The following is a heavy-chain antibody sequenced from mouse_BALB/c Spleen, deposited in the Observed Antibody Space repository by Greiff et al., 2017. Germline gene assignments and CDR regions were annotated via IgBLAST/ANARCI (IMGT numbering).Heavy chain of an antibody. V-gene: IGHV1-69*02. CDR3: TRAGGYSFDY. Sequence: VQLQQPGAELVRPGASVKLSCKASGYTFTSYWINWVKQRPGQGLEWIGNIYPSDSYTNYNQKFKDKATLTVDKSSSTAYMQLSSPTSEDSAVYYCTRAGGYSFDYWGQGTTLTVSS. CDR2: IYPSDSYT. J-gene: IGHJ2*01. CDR1: GYTFTSYW.